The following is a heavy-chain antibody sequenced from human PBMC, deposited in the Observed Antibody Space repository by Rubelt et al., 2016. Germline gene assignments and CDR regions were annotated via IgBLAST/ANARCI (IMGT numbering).Heavy chain of an antibody. V-gene: IGHV1-2*06. CDR2: IDPKSGGT. J-gene: IGHJ4*02. CDR1: GYTFTGYY. Sequence: QVQLVQSGAEVKKPGASVKVSCKASGYTFTGYYMHWVRQAPGQGLEWMGRIDPKSGGTSYAQKFQGRVTMTRDTSISTAYMELSGLRSDDTAVYYCARGAPMAGSCVDYWGQGTLVTVSS. D-gene: IGHD6-19*01. CDR3: ARGAPMAGSCVDY.